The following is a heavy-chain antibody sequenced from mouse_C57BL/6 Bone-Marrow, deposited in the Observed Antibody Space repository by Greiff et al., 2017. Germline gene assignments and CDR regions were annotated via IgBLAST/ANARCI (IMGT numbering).Heavy chain of an antibody. Sequence: EVHLVESGGGLVQPGGSLKLSCAASGFTFSDYYMYWVRQTPEKRLEWVAYISNGGGSTYYPDTVKGRFTISRDNAKNTLYLQMSRLKSEDTAMYYCARGYYGSSYDYAMDYWGQGTSVTVSS. CDR1: GFTFSDYY. CDR2: ISNGGGST. J-gene: IGHJ4*01. CDR3: ARGYYGSSYDYAMDY. V-gene: IGHV5-12*01. D-gene: IGHD1-1*01.